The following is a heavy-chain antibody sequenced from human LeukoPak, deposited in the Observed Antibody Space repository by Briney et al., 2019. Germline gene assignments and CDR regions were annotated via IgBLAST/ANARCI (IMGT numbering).Heavy chain of an antibody. Sequence: GGSLRLSCAASGFTFSDYYMSWIRQAPGKGLEWVSYISHRVSDVQYADSVKGRFTISRDNARNSLYLQMNSLRAEDTAVYYCAKDRSMVRGVTNFDYWGQGTLVTVSS. V-gene: IGHV3-11*01. CDR2: ISHRVSDV. CDR1: GFTFSDYY. D-gene: IGHD3-10*01. CDR3: AKDRSMVRGVTNFDY. J-gene: IGHJ4*02.